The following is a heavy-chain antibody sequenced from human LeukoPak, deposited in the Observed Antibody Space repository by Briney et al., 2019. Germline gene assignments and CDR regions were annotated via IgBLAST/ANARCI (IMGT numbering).Heavy chain of an antibody. CDR2: IYYSGST. CDR3: AGGHRHIYTYYFMDV. CDR1: GGSISSSSYY. Sequence: SETLSLTCTVSGGSISSSSYYWGWIRQPPGKGLEGIGRIYYSGSTYYNPSLKSRVTISVDTTKNQFSLKVTSVTAADTAVYYCAGGHRHIYTYYFMDVWGKGTTVTVSS. D-gene: IGHD3-16*01. V-gene: IGHV4-39*07. J-gene: IGHJ6*03.